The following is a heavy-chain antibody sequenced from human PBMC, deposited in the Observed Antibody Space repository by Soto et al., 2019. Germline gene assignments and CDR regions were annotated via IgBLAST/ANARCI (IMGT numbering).Heavy chain of an antibody. CDR1: GGTFSSYA. D-gene: IGHD3-9*01. CDR3: ARAMYYDILTGYVY. J-gene: IGHJ4*02. Sequence: SVKVSCKASGGTFSSYAISWVRQAPGQGLEWMGGIIPIFGTANYAQKFQGRVTITRDTSASTAYMELSSLRSEDTAVYYCARAMYYDILTGYVYWGQGTLVTVSS. CDR2: IIPIFGTA. V-gene: IGHV1-69*05.